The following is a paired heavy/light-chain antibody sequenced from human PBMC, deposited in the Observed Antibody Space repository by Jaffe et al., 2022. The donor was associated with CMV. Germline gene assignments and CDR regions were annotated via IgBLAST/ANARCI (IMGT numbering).Heavy chain of an antibody. D-gene: IGHD3-3*01. J-gene: IGHJ4*02. CDR3: VRTLDNSGAFWSSPSYYFDY. Sequence: EVQLVESGGNLVQPGGSLRLSCSASGFTFSNYWMHWVRQAPGKGLVWVSRIKGDGTYTNYADSVKGRFTVSRDNAKNTMYLQMNSLRAEDTAVYYCVRTLDNSGAFWSSPSYYFDYWGQGTLVTVSS. V-gene: IGHV3-74*01. CDR2: IKGDGTYT. CDR1: GFTFSNYW.
Light chain of an antibody. CDR1: SSDIGTYNF. Sequence: QSALTQPASMSGSPGQSITISCTGTSSDIGTYNFVSWYQQHPGNTPKLMIYDVTNRPSGVSDRFSGSKSGNTASLTISGLQAEDEADYYCSSYTTSSLWVFGGGTKVTVL. CDR2: DVT. V-gene: IGLV2-14*03. J-gene: IGLJ3*02. CDR3: SSYTTSSLWV.